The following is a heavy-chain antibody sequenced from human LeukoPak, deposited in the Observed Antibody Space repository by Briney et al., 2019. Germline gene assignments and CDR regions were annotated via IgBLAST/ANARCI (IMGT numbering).Heavy chain of an antibody. Sequence: PSETLSLTCTVSGGSISSYYWSWIRQPAGKGLEWIGRIYTSGSTNYNPSLKSRVTMSVDTSKNQFSLKLSSGTAADTAVYYCARRVSSSWKGAYFDYWGQGNLVTIS. D-gene: IGHD6-13*01. CDR1: GGSISSYY. J-gene: IGHJ4*02. V-gene: IGHV4-4*07. CDR3: ARRVSSSWKGAYFDY. CDR2: IYTSGST.